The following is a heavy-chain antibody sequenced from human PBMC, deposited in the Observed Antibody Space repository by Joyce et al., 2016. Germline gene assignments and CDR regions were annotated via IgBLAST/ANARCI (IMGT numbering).Heavy chain of an antibody. V-gene: IGHV3-15*01. CDR1: GFSFRNAW. J-gene: IGHJ3*01. CDR2: VKSKSQGGTT. Sequence: EVQLVESGGGLVKPGGSLRLSCAASGFSFRNAWVTWVRQAAGKGRGWGGRVKSKSQGGTTDYAAPVKGRFTISRDDSRDTAYLQMNSLKSEDTGVYFCVTGLCIGTACHWDDAFDVWGQGTMVTVSS. D-gene: IGHD2-2*01. CDR3: VTGLCIGTACHWDDAFDV.